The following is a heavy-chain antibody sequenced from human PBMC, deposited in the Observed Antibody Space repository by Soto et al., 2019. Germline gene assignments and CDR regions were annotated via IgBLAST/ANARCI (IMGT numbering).Heavy chain of an antibody. V-gene: IGHV3-11*05. CDR2: ISSSTSHT. CDR1: GFTFSDYY. CDR3: ARGRGAAADYFAF. D-gene: IGHD6-13*01. J-gene: IGHJ4*02. Sequence: GGSLRLSCAVSGFTFSDYYMTWILQAPGKGLEWVSYISSSTSHTNYADSVKGRFTISRDNAKNSLFLQMNSLRAEDTAVYYCARGRGAAADYFAFWGQGTLVTVSS.